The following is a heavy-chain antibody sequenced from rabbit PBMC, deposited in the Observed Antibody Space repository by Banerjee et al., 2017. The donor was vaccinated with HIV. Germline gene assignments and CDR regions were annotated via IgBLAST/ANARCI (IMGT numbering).Heavy chain of an antibody. CDR1: GFSFSNKYV. D-gene: IGHD1-1*01. CDR3: ARAGGSSGDTVPYFKL. CDR2: INTSSGNT. Sequence: QEQLEESGGGLVKPEGSLTLTCKASGFSFSNKYVMCWVRQAPGKGLEWIACINTSSGNTVYASWARGRFTISRTSSTTVALQMTSLTAADTATYFCARAGGSSGDTVPYFKLWGQGTLVTVS. J-gene: IGHJ4*01. V-gene: IGHV1S45*01.